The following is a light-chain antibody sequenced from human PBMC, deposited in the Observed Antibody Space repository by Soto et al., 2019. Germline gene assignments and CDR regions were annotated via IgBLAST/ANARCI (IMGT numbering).Light chain of an antibody. Sequence: DIVMTQSPCTLSLSPGERATLSCRAIQSISSNYLAWYQQKPGQSPRLLIYGASSRATGIPDRFSGRGSGTDFTLTISSLQSEDFAVYFCQQYDDWLRLTFGGGTKVDIK. V-gene: IGKV3-20*01. CDR3: QQYDDWLRLT. J-gene: IGKJ4*01. CDR2: GAS. CDR1: QSISSNY.